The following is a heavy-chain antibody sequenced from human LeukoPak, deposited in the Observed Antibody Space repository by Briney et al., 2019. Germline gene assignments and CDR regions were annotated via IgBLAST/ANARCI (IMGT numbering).Heavy chain of an antibody. Sequence: GGSLRLSCAASGFTFSSYWMSWVRQAPGKGLEWVANIKQDGSEKYYVDSVKGRFTISRDNAKNSVYLQMHSLGAEDTAIYYCARDPTRYLRYGYFDYWGQGAQVTVSS. CDR1: GFTFSSYW. D-gene: IGHD4-17*01. CDR2: IKQDGSEK. J-gene: IGHJ4*02. V-gene: IGHV3-7*01. CDR3: ARDPTRYLRYGYFDY.